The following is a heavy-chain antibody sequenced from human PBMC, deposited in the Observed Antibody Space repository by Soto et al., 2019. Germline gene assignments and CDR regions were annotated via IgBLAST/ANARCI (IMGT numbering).Heavy chain of an antibody. D-gene: IGHD2-8*02. Sequence: GESLKISCQASGYSFSNFWIAWVRQMPGEGLEWLSIIYPDDSDTRYSPSFLGQVTISADKSIKTTYLQWSSLKASDTAIYFCASSVLVTSTMNYFDLWGQGTRVTVS. V-gene: IGHV5-51*01. CDR2: IYPDDSDT. CDR1: GYSFSNFW. J-gene: IGHJ4*02. CDR3: ASSVLVTSTMNYFDL.